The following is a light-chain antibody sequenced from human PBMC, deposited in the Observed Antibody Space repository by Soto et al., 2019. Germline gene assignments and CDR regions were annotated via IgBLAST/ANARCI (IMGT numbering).Light chain of an antibody. CDR3: QQYGDSPLT. J-gene: IGKJ3*01. CDR2: GAS. Sequence: EIVLTQSPGTLSLSPGERATLSCRASQSVSSSYLAWYQQKPGQAPRLLIYGASSRATGIPDRFSGSGSGTDFTLTISRLEPEDFALYYCQQYGDSPLTSGPGTKVDIK. CDR1: QSVSSSY. V-gene: IGKV3-20*01.